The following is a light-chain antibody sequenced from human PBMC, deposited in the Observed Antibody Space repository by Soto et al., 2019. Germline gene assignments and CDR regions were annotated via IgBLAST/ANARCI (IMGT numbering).Light chain of an antibody. V-gene: IGLV1-40*01. CDR1: SSNIGAGHD. J-gene: IGLJ2*01. Sequence: QAVVTQPPSVSGAPGQTVTISCTGSSSNIGAGHDVHWYQQIPGAAPKLLIYGNNNRPSGIPDRFSASKSDSSAALTINGLQAEDEADYHCQSYDNSLGGSRIFGGGTKFTVL. CDR2: GNN. CDR3: QSYDNSLGGSRI.